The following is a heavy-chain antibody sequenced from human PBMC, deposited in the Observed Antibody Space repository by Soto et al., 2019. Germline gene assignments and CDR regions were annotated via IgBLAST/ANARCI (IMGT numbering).Heavy chain of an antibody. CDR2: IIPIFGTA. J-gene: IGHJ6*02. V-gene: IGHV1-69*06. CDR1: GGTFSSYA. D-gene: IGHD3-3*01. CDR3: ARGRVTIFGVVIRRYGMDV. Sequence: SVKVSCKASGGTFSSYAISWVRQAPGQGLEWMGGIIPIFGTANYAQKFQGRVTITADKSTSTAYMELSSLRSEDTAVYYCARGRVTIFGVVIRRYGMDVWGQGTTVTVSS.